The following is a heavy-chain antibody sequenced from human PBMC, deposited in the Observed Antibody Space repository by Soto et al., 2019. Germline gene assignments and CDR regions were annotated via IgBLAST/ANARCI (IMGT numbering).Heavy chain of an antibody. CDR1: GGSISSYY. CDR2: IYYSGST. D-gene: IGHD3-9*01. J-gene: IGHJ5*02. Sequence: PSETLSLTCTVSGGSISSYYWSWIRQPPGKGLEWIGYIYYSGSTNYNPSLKRRVTISVDTSKNQFSLKLSSVTAADTAVYYCAREVGYYDILTGYLRWFDPWGRGTLVTVSS. V-gene: IGHV4-59*01. CDR3: AREVGYYDILTGYLRWFDP.